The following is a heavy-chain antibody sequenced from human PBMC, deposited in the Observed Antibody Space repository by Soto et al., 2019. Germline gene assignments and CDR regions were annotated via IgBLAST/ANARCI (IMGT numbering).Heavy chain of an antibody. D-gene: IGHD3-10*01. CDR1: GGSISSYY. V-gene: IGHV4-59*01. CDR3: ASDGSGSYPRCDP. J-gene: IGHJ5*02. CDR2: IYCSGST. Sequence: QVQLQESGPGLVKPSETLSLTCTVSGGSISSYYWSWIRQPPGKGLEWIGYIYCSGSTNYNPALKRRATISVDTSKNQFSLTLSSVTAADSAVDYCASDGSGSYPRCDPWGEGTLVTVSS.